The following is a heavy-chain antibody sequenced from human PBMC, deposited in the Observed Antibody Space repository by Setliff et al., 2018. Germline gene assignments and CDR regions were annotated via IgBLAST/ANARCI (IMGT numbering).Heavy chain of an antibody. J-gene: IGHJ3*02. V-gene: IGHV1-24*01. D-gene: IGHD2-2*01. CDR3: ARVLFHCSSTSCYLDAFDI. CDR2: FDPEDGET. Sequence: KVSCKVSGYTLTELSMHWVRQAPGKGLEWMGGFDPEDGETIYAQKFQGRVTMTEDTSTDTAYMELRSLRSDDTAVYYCARVLFHCSSTSCYLDAFDIWGRGTMVTVSS. CDR1: GYTLTELS.